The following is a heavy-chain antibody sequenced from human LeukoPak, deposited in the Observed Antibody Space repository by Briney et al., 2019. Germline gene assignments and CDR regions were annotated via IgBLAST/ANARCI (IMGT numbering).Heavy chain of an antibody. D-gene: IGHD3-3*01. Sequence: SETLSLTSAVSGYSISSGYYCGWIRQPPGKGLEWIGSIYHSGSTYYNPSLKSRVTISVDTSKNQFSLKLSSVTDADTAVYYCARLLARGFLEWLPLGAFDIWGQGTMVTVSS. V-gene: IGHV4-38-2*01. J-gene: IGHJ3*02. CDR3: ARLLARGFLEWLPLGAFDI. CDR2: IYHSGST. CDR1: GYSISSGYY.